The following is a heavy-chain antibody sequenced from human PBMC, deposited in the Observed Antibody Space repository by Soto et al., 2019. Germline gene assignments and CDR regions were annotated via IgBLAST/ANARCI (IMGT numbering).Heavy chain of an antibody. CDR2: IYYSGST. CDR1: GGSISSYY. Sequence: PSETLSLTCTVSGGSISSYYWSWIRQPPGKGLEWIGYIYYSGSTNYNPSLKSRVTISVDTSKNQFSLKLSSVTAADTAVYYCARDQGLGNGLTPLDPWGQGTLVTVSS. J-gene: IGHJ5*02. D-gene: IGHD2-8*01. V-gene: IGHV4-59*01. CDR3: ARDQGLGNGLTPLDP.